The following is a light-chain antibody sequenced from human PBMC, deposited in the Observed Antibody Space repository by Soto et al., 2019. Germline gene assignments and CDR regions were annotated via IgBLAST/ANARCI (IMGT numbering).Light chain of an antibody. CDR3: SSYTSSITPVV. V-gene: IGLV2-14*01. CDR1: SSDVGAYNY. J-gene: IGLJ2*01. CDR2: EVS. Sequence: QSALTQPASVSGSPGQSITISCTGSSSDVGAYNYVSWYQQYPGKAPKVMIYEVSNRPSGVSNRFSGSKSGNTASLTISGLQTEDEADYYCSSYTSSITPVVFGGGTKLTVL.